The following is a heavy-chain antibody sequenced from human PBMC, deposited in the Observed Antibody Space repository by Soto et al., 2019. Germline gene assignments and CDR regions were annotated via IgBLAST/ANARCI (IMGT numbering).Heavy chain of an antibody. Sequence: QVQLQQWGAGLLKPSETLSLTCAVYGGSFSGYYWSWIRQPPGKGLEWIGEINHSGSTNYNPSLKSRVTISVDTSKNQFSLKLSSVTAADTAVYYCARGRVYLSITMIVVVRKDWFDPWGQGTLVTVSS. D-gene: IGHD3-22*01. J-gene: IGHJ5*02. V-gene: IGHV4-34*01. CDR1: GGSFSGYY. CDR3: ARGRVYLSITMIVVVRKDWFDP. CDR2: INHSGST.